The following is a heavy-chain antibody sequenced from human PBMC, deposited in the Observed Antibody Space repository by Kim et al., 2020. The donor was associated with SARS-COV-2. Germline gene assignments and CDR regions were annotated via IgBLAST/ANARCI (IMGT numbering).Heavy chain of an antibody. V-gene: IGHV7-4-1*02. CDR3: ARLDHTNYDFWFGP. Sequence: ASVKVSCKASGYSFTNYAINWVRQATGHGLEWMGWINTNTGNPTYAKDFTGHFVFSLDTSVGTAYLQISSLKAEDTAVYYCARLDHTNYDFWFGPWGQGTLVNVAS. D-gene: IGHD3-3*01. J-gene: IGHJ5*02. CDR2: INTNTGNP. CDR1: GYSFTNYA.